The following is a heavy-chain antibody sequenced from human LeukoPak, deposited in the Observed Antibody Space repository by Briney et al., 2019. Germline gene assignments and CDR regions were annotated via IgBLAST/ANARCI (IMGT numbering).Heavy chain of an antibody. CDR2: IWYDGSNK. J-gene: IGHJ4*02. D-gene: IGHD6-13*01. V-gene: IGHV3-33*01. Sequence: PGGSLRLSCAASGFTFSSYGMHWVRQAPGKGLEWVAVIWYDGSNKYYADSVKGRFTISRDNSKNTLYLQMNSLRAEDTAVYYCARHAEGIAAAGTHLDYWGQGTLVTVSS. CDR1: GFTFSSYG. CDR3: ARHAEGIAAAGTHLDY.